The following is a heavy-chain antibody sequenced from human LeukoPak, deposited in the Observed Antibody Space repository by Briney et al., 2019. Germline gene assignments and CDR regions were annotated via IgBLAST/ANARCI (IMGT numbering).Heavy chain of an antibody. V-gene: IGHV3-43D*03. CDR2: ISWNGGTT. D-gene: IGHD3-10*01. J-gene: IGHJ4*02. Sequence: SGGSLRLSCATSGFTFDDYGMHWVRQAPGKGLEWVSLISWNGGTTYYADSVKGRFTISRDNSKNSLNLQMTSLRPEDTALYYCAKGRIWFGESRGVGSFDDWGQGTLVTVSS. CDR1: GFTFDDYG. CDR3: AKGRIWFGESRGVGSFDD.